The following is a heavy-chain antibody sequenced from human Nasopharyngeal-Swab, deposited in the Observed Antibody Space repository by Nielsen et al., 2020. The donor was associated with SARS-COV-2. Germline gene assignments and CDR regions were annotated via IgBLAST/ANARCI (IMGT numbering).Heavy chain of an antibody. J-gene: IGHJ5*02. D-gene: IGHD2-2*01. V-gene: IGHV3-15*01. CDR2: IKSKTDGGTT. Sequence: WIRQPPGKGLEWVGRIKSKTDGGTTDYAAPVKGGFTISRDDSKTTLYLQMNSLKTEDTAVYYCTTVRFHCSSTSCYRWFDPWGQGTLVTVSS. CDR3: TTVRFHCSSTSCYRWFDP.